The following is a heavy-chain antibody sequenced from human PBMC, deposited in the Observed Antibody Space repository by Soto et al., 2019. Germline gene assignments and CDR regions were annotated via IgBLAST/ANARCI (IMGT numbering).Heavy chain of an antibody. Sequence: SVKVSYKASGGAFSSYAISGVREAPGQGLEWMGGIIPIFGTANYAQKFQGRVTITADKSTSTAYMELSSLRSEDTAVYYCARVGIMGYSSGWCDYWGQGTLVTVSS. CDR3: ARVGIMGYSSGWCDY. V-gene: IGHV1-69*06. CDR1: GGAFSSYA. CDR2: IIPIFGTA. J-gene: IGHJ4*02. D-gene: IGHD6-19*01.